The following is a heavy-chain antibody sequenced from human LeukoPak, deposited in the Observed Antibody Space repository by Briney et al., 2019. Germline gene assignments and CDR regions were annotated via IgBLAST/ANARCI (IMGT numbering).Heavy chain of an antibody. CDR1: GFTFNTFN. V-gene: IGHV3-21*01. J-gene: IGHJ4*02. CDR2: ITSGGDYT. CDR3: ARGHYDVLAASYKWTPDY. D-gene: IGHD3-9*01. Sequence: GGSLRLSCAASGFTFNTFNMNWVRQAPGKGLEWVSSITSGGDYTYYADSVKGRFTTSRDNAKNSLSLQLNSLRVEDTAVYYCARGHYDVLAASYKWTPDYWGQGTLVTVSS.